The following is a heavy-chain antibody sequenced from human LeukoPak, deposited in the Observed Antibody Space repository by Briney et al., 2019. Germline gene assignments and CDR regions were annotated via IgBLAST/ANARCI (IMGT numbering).Heavy chain of an antibody. CDR2: INPDSGGT. Sequence: ASVKVSFKASGYTFTGYYIHWVRQAPGQGLEWMGWINPDSGGTNYAQDFLGRVTFTRDTSVTTAYMELSRLRSDDTAVYYCARDLHDSWSAYPFHPWPQGTLVIVSS. V-gene: IGHV1-2*02. D-gene: IGHD3-3*01. CDR1: GYTFTGYY. J-gene: IGHJ5*02. CDR3: ARDLHDSWSAYPFHP.